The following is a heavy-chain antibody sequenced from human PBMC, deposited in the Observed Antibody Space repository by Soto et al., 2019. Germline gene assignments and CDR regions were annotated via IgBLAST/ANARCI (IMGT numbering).Heavy chain of an antibody. D-gene: IGHD1-26*01. CDR3: ARHRAIPRVGYFDY. J-gene: IGHJ4*02. V-gene: IGHV4-39*01. CDR1: GGSISSSSYY. Sequence: QLQLQESGPGLVKPSETLSLTCTVSGGSISSSSYYWGWIRQPPGKGLEWIGSIYYSGSTYYNPSLKSRVTISVDTSKNQFSLKLSSVTAADTAVYCCARHRAIPRVGYFDYWGQGTLVTVSS. CDR2: IYYSGST.